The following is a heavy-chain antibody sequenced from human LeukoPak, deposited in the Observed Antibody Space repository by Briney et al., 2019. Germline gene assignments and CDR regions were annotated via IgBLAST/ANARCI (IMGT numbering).Heavy chain of an antibody. Sequence: SETLSLTCTVSGYSISSGYYWGWIRQPPGKGLEWIGSIYHSGSTYYNPSLKSRVTISVDTSKNQFSLKLSSVTAADTAVYYCAGCGGDCYNYFDYWGQGTLVTVSS. D-gene: IGHD2-21*02. CDR1: GYSISSGYY. J-gene: IGHJ4*02. CDR2: IYHSGST. V-gene: IGHV4-38-2*02. CDR3: AGCGGDCYNYFDY.